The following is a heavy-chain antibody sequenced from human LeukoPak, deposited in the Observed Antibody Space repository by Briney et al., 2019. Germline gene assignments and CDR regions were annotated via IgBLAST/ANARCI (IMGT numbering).Heavy chain of an antibody. CDR2: IYTGGST. CDR3: AKVPNCGGDCYGIDY. CDR1: GFTVSTNY. J-gene: IGHJ4*02. Sequence: PGGSLRLSCAASGFTVSTNYMSWVRQAPGKGLEWVSVIYTGGSTYYEDSVKGRFTISRDNSKNTLYLQMNSLRAEDTAVYYCAKVPNCGGDCYGIDYWGQGTLVTVSS. V-gene: IGHV3-66*01. D-gene: IGHD2-21*01.